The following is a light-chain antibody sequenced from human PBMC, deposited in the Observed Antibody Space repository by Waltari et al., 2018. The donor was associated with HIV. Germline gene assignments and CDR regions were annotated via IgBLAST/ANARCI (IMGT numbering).Light chain of an antibody. CDR1: SNNIPAPNF. V-gene: IGLV2-8*01. Sequence: QSALTQPPSASGSPGQSVTIPCTGTSNNIPAPNFVSWYHHHTGKAPRLIISAVNKRPSGVPNRFSGSKSGNTASLTVSGLQAEDEATYYCSSDGGTSAGGSRKFYVIFGGGTKLTVL. CDR2: AVN. J-gene: IGLJ2*01. CDR3: SSDGGTSAGGSRKFYVI.